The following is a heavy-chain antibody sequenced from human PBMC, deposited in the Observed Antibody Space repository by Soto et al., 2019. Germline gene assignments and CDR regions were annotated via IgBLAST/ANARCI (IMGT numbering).Heavy chain of an antibody. Sequence: QVQLVQSGAEVKKPGASVKVSCKASGYTFTSYAMHWVRQAPGQRLEWKGWINAGNGNTKYSQKFQGRVTITRDTSASTAYMELSSLRSEDTAVYYCAGDRGYSYGYYFDYWGQGTLVTVSS. V-gene: IGHV1-3*01. D-gene: IGHD5-18*01. CDR3: AGDRGYSYGYYFDY. CDR2: INAGNGNT. J-gene: IGHJ4*02. CDR1: GYTFTSYA.